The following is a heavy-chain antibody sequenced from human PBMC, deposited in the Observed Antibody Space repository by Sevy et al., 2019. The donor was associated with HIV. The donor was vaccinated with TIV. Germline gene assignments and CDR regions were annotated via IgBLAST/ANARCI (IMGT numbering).Heavy chain of an antibody. J-gene: IGHJ4*02. Sequence: ASVKVSCKASGYAFSGFGISWVRQAPGQGLEWMGWISAYNGNIQLAQKFQGRFTLTTDTSTDTAYMELSSLRSDDTAVYYCAREPPYDILTGFYPANKRNHLDFWGQGTLVTVSS. CDR2: ISAYNGNI. CDR3: AREPPYDILTGFYPANKRNHLDF. CDR1: GYAFSGFG. V-gene: IGHV1-18*01. D-gene: IGHD3-9*01.